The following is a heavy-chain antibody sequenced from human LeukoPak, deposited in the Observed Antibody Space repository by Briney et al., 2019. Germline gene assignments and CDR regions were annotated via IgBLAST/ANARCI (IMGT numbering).Heavy chain of an antibody. CDR3: AKDQNSGWFTASLAFDI. D-gene: IGHD6-19*01. V-gene: IGHV3-48*03. Sequence: GGSLRLSCAASGFTFSSYEMNWVRQAPGKGLEWVSYISSSGSTIYYADSVKGRFTISRDNAKNSLYLQMNSLRAEDTAVYYCAKDQNSGWFTASLAFDIWGQGTMVTVSS. CDR1: GFTFSSYE. J-gene: IGHJ3*02. CDR2: ISSSGSTI.